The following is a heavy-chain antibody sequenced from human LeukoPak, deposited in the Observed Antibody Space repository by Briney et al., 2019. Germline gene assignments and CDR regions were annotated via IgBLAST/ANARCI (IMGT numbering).Heavy chain of an antibody. Sequence: SGGSLRLSCAASRFTLSTYWMSWVRQDPGKGLEWVAHIKLDGSQEYYVDSVKGRFTISRDSAKNSLYLQMNSLRAEDTAVYYCARGVPYDSWSGPHYSDYWGQGTLVTVSS. D-gene: IGHD3-3*01. CDR3: ARGVPYDSWSGPHYSDY. J-gene: IGHJ4*02. CDR2: IKLDGSQE. CDR1: RFTLSTYW. V-gene: IGHV3-7*01.